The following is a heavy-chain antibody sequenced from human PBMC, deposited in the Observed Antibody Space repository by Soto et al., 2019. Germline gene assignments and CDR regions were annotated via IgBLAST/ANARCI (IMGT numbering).Heavy chain of an antibody. J-gene: IGHJ5*02. V-gene: IGHV4-34*01. Sequence: PSETRSLTCAVYVVSFSSYYWSCIRQPPGKGLGWIGEITHSGSTNYNPSLKSRVTISVDTSKNQFSLKLSSVTAADKDVYYCARLGWKQMVRRNWFDLWGQGNLVTVSS. CDR2: ITHSGST. D-gene: IGHD6-13*01. CDR3: ARLGWKQMVRRNWFDL. CDR1: VVSFSSYY.